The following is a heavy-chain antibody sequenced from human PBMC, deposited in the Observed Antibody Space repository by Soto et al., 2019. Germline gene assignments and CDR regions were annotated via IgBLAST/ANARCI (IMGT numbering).Heavy chain of an antibody. CDR1: GYTFTYRY. J-gene: IGHJ4*02. CDR3: ARSGDALSFDY. V-gene: IGHV1-45*02. Sequence: GASVKVSCKASGYTFTYRYLHWVRQAPGQALEWMGWITPFNGNTNYAQKFQDRVTITRDRSMSTAYMELSSLRSEDTAMYYCARSGDALSFDYWGQGTLVTVSS. CDR2: ITPFNGNT.